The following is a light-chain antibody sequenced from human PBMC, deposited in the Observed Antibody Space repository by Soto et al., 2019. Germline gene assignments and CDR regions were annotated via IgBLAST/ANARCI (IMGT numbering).Light chain of an antibody. CDR1: QDLDRW. CDR2: AAS. CDR3: LQHNSYPLT. V-gene: IGKV1D-16*01. J-gene: IGKJ4*01. Sequence: DIQMTQSPSSLSASVGDRVTITCRASQDLDRWLAWYQQKPGEAPKVLIFAASSLQSGLPSRFSGGGSGTDFTLTISSLQPEDFATYYCLQHNSYPLTFGGGTKVDIK.